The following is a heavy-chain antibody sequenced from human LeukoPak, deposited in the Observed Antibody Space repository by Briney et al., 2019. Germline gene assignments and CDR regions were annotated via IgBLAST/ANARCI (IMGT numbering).Heavy chain of an antibody. CDR3: AREGWFDP. CDR1: GYIFTAFA. CDR2: INTNTGNP. Sequence: ASVKVSCTASGYIFTAFAINWVRQAPGQGLEWMGWINTNTGNPTYAQGFTGRFVFSLDTSVSTAYLQISSLKADDTAVYYCAREGWFDPWGQGTLVTVSS. J-gene: IGHJ5*02. V-gene: IGHV7-4-1*02.